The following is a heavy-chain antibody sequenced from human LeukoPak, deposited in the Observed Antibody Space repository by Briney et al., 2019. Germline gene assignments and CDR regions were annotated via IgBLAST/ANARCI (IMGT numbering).Heavy chain of an antibody. CDR2: INQDGTKK. D-gene: IGHD2-15*01. Sequence: GGSLRLSCAASGFSFSGYWMTWVRQAPGKGLEWVANINQDGTKKYYVDSVKGRFNIFRDNAENSLYLQMSSLRAEDTAVYYCAKDIVVVVAANWFDPWGQGTLVTVSS. CDR1: GFSFSGYW. CDR3: AKDIVVVVAANWFDP. V-gene: IGHV3-7*03. J-gene: IGHJ5*02.